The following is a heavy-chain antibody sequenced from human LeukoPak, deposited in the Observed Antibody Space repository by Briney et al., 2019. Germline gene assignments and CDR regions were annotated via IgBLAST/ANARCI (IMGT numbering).Heavy chain of an antibody. CDR1: GYSFTSYG. Sequence: GESLKISCKGSGYSFTSYGISWVRQAPGQGLEWMGWISAYNGNTNYAQKLQGRVTMTTDTSTSTAYMELRSLRSDDTAVYYCARRVTYYYGSGSYSYYMDVWGKGTTVTISS. CDR3: ARRVTYYYGSGSYSYYMDV. CDR2: ISAYNGNT. V-gene: IGHV1-18*01. D-gene: IGHD3-10*01. J-gene: IGHJ6*03.